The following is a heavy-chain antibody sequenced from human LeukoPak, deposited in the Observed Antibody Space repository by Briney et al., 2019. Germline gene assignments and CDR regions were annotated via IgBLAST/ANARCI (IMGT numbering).Heavy chain of an antibody. CDR1: GFSFGDYA. Sequence: PGGSLRLSCTTSGFSFGDYAVSWFRQAPGKGLEWIGFIKSKVYAGTTDYAASLKGRFTISRDDSRSIAYLQINSLKTEDTAVYYCTRDLRVSHPGQYYYVDVWGIGTTVTVSS. V-gene: IGHV3-49*03. CDR2: IKSKVYAGTT. CDR3: TRDLRVSHPGQYYYVDV. D-gene: IGHD3-3*01. J-gene: IGHJ6*03.